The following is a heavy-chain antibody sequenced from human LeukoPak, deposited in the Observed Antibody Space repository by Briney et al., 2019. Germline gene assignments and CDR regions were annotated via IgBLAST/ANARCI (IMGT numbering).Heavy chain of an antibody. D-gene: IGHD2-2*01. CDR3: ARHVRYCSSTSCYVLGAFDI. CDR2: IYPGDSGT. J-gene: IGHJ3*02. CDR1: GYSFTSYW. Sequence: GESLKISCKGSGYSFTSYWIGWVRQMPGKGLEWMGIIYPGDSGTRYSPSFQGQVTISADKSISTAYLQWSSLKASDTAMYYCARHVRYCSSTSCYVLGAFDIWGQGTMVTVSS. V-gene: IGHV5-51*01.